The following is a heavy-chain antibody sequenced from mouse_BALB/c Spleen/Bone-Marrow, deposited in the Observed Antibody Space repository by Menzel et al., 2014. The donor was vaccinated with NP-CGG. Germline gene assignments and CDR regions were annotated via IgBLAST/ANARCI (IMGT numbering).Heavy chain of an antibody. D-gene: IGHD2-3*01. CDR3: AGWLLPYGLDY. CDR1: GFNIKDTY. Sequence: VQLQQPGAELVKPGASVKLSCTASGFNIKDTYMHWVKQRPEQGLEWIGRIDPANGNTKYDPKFQGKATITADTSSNTAYLQPSSLTSEDTAVYYCAGWLLPYGLDYWGQGTSVTVSS. CDR2: IDPANGNT. J-gene: IGHJ4*01. V-gene: IGHV14-3*02.